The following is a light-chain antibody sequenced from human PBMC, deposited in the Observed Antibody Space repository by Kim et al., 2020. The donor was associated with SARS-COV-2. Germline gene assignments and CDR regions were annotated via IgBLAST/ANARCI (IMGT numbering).Light chain of an antibody. J-gene: IGLJ3*02. V-gene: IGLV1-44*01. Sequence: QRLTISCSGSSSNIGFSPVSWYQHLPGTAPKLRIYGNEQRPYGVPDRFSGSKSGTSASLGISGLQSRDEGDYYCATWDDTLSGRVFGGGTQLTVL. CDR2: GNE. CDR3: ATWDDTLSGRV. CDR1: SSNIGFSP.